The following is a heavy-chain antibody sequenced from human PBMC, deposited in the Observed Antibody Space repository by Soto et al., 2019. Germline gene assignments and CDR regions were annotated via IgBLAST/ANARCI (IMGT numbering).Heavy chain of an antibody. V-gene: IGHV2-5*02. J-gene: IGHJ5*01. D-gene: IGHD3-3*01. Sequence: QITLKESGPTLVNPTQSLTLTCTFSGFSLSTSGAAVGWIRQPPGKALEWLALVYWDDDKRYSPSIKNRGTITKDTSKNQVVLTLTNAEPVDTATYYCAHRQLVTFFGLVTQPDVWFDSWGQGTLVTVPS. CDR1: GFSLSTSGAA. CDR3: AHRQLVTFFGLVTQPDVWFDS. CDR2: VYWDDDK.